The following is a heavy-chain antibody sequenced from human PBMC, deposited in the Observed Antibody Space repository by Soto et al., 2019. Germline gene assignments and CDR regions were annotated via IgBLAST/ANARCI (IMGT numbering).Heavy chain of an antibody. Sequence: QVQLHQWGAGLLKPSETLSLTCAVSGGSFTGYFWTWIRQSPGKGLEWVGEITHSGRTSYEPSLKSLLTISLDETPLSLKLVSVTAADPCVYYCARARRVYHYGMDVWGQGTTVIVSS. CDR1: GGSFTGYF. V-gene: IGHV4-34*01. J-gene: IGHJ6*02. CDR3: ARARRVYHYGMDV. D-gene: IGHD6-13*01. CDR2: ITHSGRT.